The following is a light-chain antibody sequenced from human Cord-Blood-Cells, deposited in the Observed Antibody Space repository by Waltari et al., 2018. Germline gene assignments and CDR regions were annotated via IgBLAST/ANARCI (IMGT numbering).Light chain of an antibody. CDR2: LNSDGSH. Sequence: QLVLPQSPSASSSLGAPVKPTCTLSTGPTGSATARHQQQPEKGPRYLMKLNSDGSHSKGDGIPDRFSGSSSGAERYLTISSLQSEDEADYYCQTWGTGIQVFGGGTKLTVL. CDR1: TGPTGSA. J-gene: IGLJ2*01. V-gene: IGLV4-69*01. CDR3: QTWGTGIQV.